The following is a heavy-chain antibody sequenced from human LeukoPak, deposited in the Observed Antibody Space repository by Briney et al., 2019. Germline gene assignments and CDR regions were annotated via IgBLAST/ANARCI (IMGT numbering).Heavy chain of an antibody. CDR3: ARHGQGLRYFDWMSFDS. CDR2: ISDSGST. D-gene: IGHD3-9*01. Sequence: SETLSLTCTVSGGXISRSIYFWGWIRQPPGKGLEWIGDISDSGSTYYSPSLKSRVTISVDTSRNQFSLNLNSVTATDTAVYYCARHGQGLRYFDWMSFDSWGQGAPVTVSS. CDR1: GGXISRSIYF. V-gene: IGHV4-39*01. J-gene: IGHJ4*02.